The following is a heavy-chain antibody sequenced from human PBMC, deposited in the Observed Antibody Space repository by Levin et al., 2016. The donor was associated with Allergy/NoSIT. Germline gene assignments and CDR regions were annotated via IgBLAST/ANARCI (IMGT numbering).Heavy chain of an antibody. J-gene: IGHJ4*02. D-gene: IGHD5/OR15-5a*01. Sequence: SETLSLTCAVYGGSFSGYYWSWIRQPPGKGLEWIGEINHSGSTNYNPSLKSRVTISVDKSKKQFSLKLRSVTAADTAIYYCATGDPASFYDHWGQGTLVTVSS. CDR1: GGSFSGYY. V-gene: IGHV4-34*01. CDR2: INHSGST. CDR3: ATGDPASFYDH.